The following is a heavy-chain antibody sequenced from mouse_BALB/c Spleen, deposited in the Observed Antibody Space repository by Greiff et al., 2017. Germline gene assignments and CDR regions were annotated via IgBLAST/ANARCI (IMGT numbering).Heavy chain of an antibody. Sequence: EVMLVESGGGLVQPGGSMKLSCVASGFTFSSYWMSWVRQSPEKGLEWVAEIRLKSDNYATHYAESVKGKFTISRDDSKSRLYLQMNSLRAEDTGIYYCTDAAWFAYWGQGTLVTVSA. CDR3: TDAAWFAY. V-gene: IGHV6-3*01. J-gene: IGHJ3*01. CDR1: GFTFSSYW. CDR2: IRLKSDNYAT.